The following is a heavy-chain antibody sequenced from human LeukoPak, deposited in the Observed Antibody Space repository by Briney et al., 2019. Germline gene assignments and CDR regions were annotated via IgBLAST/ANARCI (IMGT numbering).Heavy chain of an antibody. V-gene: IGHV3-7*01. Sequence: PGGSLRLSCAVSGFSFSSYWMSWVRQAPGKGPEWVANMDLDGSEKYYGDSVQGRFTIFRDNAKNSLYLQMNSLRAEDTAVYYCAREDHSKYEYWGQGALVIVSS. D-gene: IGHD4-11*01. J-gene: IGHJ4*02. CDR3: AREDHSKYEY. CDR1: GFSFSSYW. CDR2: MDLDGSEK.